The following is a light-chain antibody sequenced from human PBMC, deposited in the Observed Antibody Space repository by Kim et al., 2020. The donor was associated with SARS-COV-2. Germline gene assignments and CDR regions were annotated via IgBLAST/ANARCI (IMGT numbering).Light chain of an antibody. Sequence: EPASISCRSSQSLLHSNGYNYLVWYLQKPGQSPQLLIYLGSSRAAGVPDRFSGSGSGTDFTLKISRVEAEDVGVYYCRQALQTPYSFGQGTKLEI. CDR2: LGS. V-gene: IGKV2-28*01. CDR1: QSLLHSNGYNY. CDR3: RQALQTPYS. J-gene: IGKJ2*03.